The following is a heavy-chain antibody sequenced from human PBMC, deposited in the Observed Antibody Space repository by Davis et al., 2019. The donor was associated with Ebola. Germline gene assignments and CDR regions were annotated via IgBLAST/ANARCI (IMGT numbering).Heavy chain of an antibody. J-gene: IGHJ4*02. V-gene: IGHV3-30*04. CDR3: ARSPYDFWSGYPD. CDR1: GFTFRIYA. Sequence: GGSLRLSCAASGFTFRIYAMHWVRQAPGKGLEWVAVTSHDGSKKYYADSVKGRFTISRDNSKNRLFLQMNSLRAEDTAVYYCARSPYDFWSGYPDWGQGTLVTVSS. CDR2: TSHDGSKK. D-gene: IGHD3-3*01.